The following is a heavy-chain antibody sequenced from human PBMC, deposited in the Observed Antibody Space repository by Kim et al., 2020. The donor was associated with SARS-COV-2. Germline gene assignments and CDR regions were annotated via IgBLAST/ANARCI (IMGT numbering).Heavy chain of an antibody. CDR1: GFTFSHYS. CDR2: ISGAGTIT. Sequence: GGSLRLSCATSGFTFSHYSMNWVRQAPGKGLEWVSYISGAGTITNHVDSVRGRFTISRDNAKNSLFLQMNGLRAEDTAVYYCVRENYSAISIWYQG. D-gene: IGHD2-21*01. J-gene: IGHJ3*02. CDR3: VRENYSAISI. V-gene: IGHV3-48*04.